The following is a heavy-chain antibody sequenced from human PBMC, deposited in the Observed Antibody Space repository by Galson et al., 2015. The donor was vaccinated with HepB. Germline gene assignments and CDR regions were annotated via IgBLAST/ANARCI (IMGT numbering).Heavy chain of an antibody. CDR3: TRVDTIFAATWYDLEY. Sequence: SLRLSCAASGFTFGDYAMSWVRQAPGKGLEWVGFIRSKAYGGTTEYAASVKGRFTISRDDSKSIAYLQMNSLKTEDTAVYYCTRVDTIFAATWYDLEYWGQGTLVTVSS. V-gene: IGHV3-49*04. CDR2: IRSKAYGGTT. CDR1: GFTFGDYA. J-gene: IGHJ4*02. D-gene: IGHD3-9*01.